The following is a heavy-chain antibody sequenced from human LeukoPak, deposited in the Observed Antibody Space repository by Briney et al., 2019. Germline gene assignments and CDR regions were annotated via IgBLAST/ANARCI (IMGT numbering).Heavy chain of an antibody. CDR1: GGSISSYY. D-gene: IGHD4-23*01. V-gene: IGHV4-4*07. CDR3: AKVQPDYGGYFDY. CDR2: IYTSGST. J-gene: IGHJ4*02. Sequence: SETLSLTCTVSGGSISSYYWSWIRQPAGKGLEWIGRIYTSGSTNYNPSLKSRVTMSVDTSKNQLSLKLNFVTAADTAVYYCAKVQPDYGGYFDYWGQGILVTVSS.